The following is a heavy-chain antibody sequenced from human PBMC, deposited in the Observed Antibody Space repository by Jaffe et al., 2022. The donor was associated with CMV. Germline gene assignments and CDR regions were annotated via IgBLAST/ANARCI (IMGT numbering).Heavy chain of an antibody. CDR3: IKDDGMGAMDS. J-gene: IGHJ4*02. CDR2: SRKKAQRYTT. CDR1: GFAFTENY. V-gene: IGHV3-72*01. Sequence: EVQLVESGGGLVQPGGSLRLSCIGSGFAFTENYMDWVRQAPGRGLEWVGRSRKKAQRYTTEYAASVKGRFTISRDESKGALYLQMNSLRTDDTAMYYCIKDDGMGAMDSWGQGTLVTVSS. D-gene: IGHD1-26*01.